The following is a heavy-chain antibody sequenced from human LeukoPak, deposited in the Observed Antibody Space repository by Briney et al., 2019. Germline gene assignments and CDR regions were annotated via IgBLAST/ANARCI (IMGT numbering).Heavy chain of an antibody. CDR2: IYSGGST. CDR3: ARDPGDHYGSGSYPLFDY. J-gene: IGHJ4*02. CDR1: GFTVSSNY. Sequence: ESGGSLRLSCAASGFTVSSNYMSWVRQAPGKGLEWVSVIYSGGSTYYADSVKGRFTISRDNSKNTLYLQMNSLRAEDTAVYYCARDPGDHYGSGSYPLFDYWGQGTLVTVSS. V-gene: IGHV3-66*01. D-gene: IGHD3-10*01.